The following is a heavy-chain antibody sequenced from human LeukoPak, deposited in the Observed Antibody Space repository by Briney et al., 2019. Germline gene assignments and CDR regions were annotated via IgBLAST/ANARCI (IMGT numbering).Heavy chain of an antibody. Sequence: GGSLRLSCAASGFTFSNYGMHWVRQAPGKGLEWVAVISYDGSNKYYADSVKGRFTFSRDNFKITLYLQMSSLRAEDTAVYYCAKEKGIYCSSSDCSPGMDVWGQGTTVTVSS. CDR3: AKEKGIYCSSSDCSPGMDV. D-gene: IGHD2-2*01. CDR1: GFTFSNYG. CDR2: ISYDGSNK. J-gene: IGHJ6*02. V-gene: IGHV3-30*18.